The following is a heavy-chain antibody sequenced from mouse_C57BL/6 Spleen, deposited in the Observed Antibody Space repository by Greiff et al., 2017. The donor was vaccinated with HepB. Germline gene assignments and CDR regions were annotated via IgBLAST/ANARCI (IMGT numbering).Heavy chain of an antibody. V-gene: IGHV7-3*01. J-gene: IGHJ3*01. CDR3: ARYNYGSSCFAY. D-gene: IGHD1-1*01. Sequence: EVQGVESGGGLVQPGGSLSLSCAASGFTFTDYYMSWVRQPPGKALEWLGFIRNKANGYTTEYSASVKDRFTISRDNSQSILYLQMNALRAEDSATYYCARYNYGSSCFAYWGQGTLVTVSA. CDR2: IRNKANGYTT. CDR1: GFTFTDYY.